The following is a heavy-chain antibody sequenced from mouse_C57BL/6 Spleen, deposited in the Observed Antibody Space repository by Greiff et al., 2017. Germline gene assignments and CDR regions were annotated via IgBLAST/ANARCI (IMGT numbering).Heavy chain of an antibody. D-gene: IGHD1-1*01. V-gene: IGHV5-12*01. J-gene: IGHJ4*01. CDR3: ASGDFYYGPYYYAMGY. Sequence: VQLKESGGGLVQPGGSLKLSCAASGFTFSDYYMYWVRQTPEKRLEWVAYISNGGGSTYYPDTVKGRFTIARDNAKNTLYLQRSRLRSEDAAMYYGASGDFYYGPYYYAMGYWGQGTSVTVTS. CDR2: ISNGGGST. CDR1: GFTFSDYY.